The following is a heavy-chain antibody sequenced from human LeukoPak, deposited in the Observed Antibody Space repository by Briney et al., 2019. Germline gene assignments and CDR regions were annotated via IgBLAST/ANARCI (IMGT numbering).Heavy chain of an antibody. V-gene: IGHV1-2*02. D-gene: IGHD3-22*01. CDR2: INPNSGGT. CDR3: ARGSGYYLNLDFDY. CDR1: GYTFTGYY. Sequence: ASVKVSCKASGYTFTGYYMHWVRQAPGQGLEWMGWINPNSGGTNYAQKFQGRVTMTRDTSTSTAYMELSRPRSDDTTVYYCARGSGYYLNLDFDYWGQGTLVTVSS. J-gene: IGHJ4*02.